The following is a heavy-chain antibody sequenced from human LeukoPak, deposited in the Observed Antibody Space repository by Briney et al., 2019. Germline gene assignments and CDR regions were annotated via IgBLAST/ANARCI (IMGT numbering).Heavy chain of an antibody. CDR2: INSDGSWT. D-gene: IGHD2-21*02. CDR1: GNYW. V-gene: IGHV3-74*01. Sequence: GGSLRLSCAASGNYWMHWVRQAPGKGLVWVSHINSDGSWTGYADSVKGRFTISKDNAKNTVYLQMNSLRAEDTAFYYCARGGAYCRGDCPLDAFDPWGQGTMVTVSS. CDR3: ARGGAYCRGDCPLDAFDP. J-gene: IGHJ3*01.